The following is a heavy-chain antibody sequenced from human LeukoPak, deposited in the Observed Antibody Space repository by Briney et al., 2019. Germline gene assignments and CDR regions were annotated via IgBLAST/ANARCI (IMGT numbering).Heavy chain of an antibody. CDR3: ARTRNMITFGGVIAARYYYYYMDV. CDR2: IIPIFGTA. V-gene: IGHV1-69*06. D-gene: IGHD3-16*02. J-gene: IGHJ6*03. Sequence: SVKVSCKASGGTFSSYAISWVRQAPGQGLEWMGGIIPIFGTANYAQKFQGRVTITADKSTSTAYMELSSLRSEDTAVYYCARTRNMITFGGVIAARYYYYYMDVWGKGTTVTVSS. CDR1: GGTFSSYA.